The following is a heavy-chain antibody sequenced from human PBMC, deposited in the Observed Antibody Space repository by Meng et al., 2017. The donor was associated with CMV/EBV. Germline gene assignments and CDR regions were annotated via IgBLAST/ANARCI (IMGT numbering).Heavy chain of an antibody. Sequence: SGFTFSSYGMHWVRQAPGKGLEWVAVIWYDGSNKYYADSVKGRFTISRDNSKNTLYLQMNSLRAEDTAVYYCAKDRGTYYYGSGPPDYWGQGTLVTVSS. CDR1: GFTFSSYG. J-gene: IGHJ4*02. CDR2: IWYDGSNK. CDR3: AKDRGTYYYGSGPPDY. D-gene: IGHD3-10*01. V-gene: IGHV3-33*06.